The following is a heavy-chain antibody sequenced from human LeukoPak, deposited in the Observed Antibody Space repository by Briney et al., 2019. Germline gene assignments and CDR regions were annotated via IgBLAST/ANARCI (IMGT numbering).Heavy chain of an antibody. V-gene: IGHV3-11*01. Sequence: GGSLRLSCAASGFTFSDYFMGWIRQAPGKGLEWVSYISTGGSTIYYADSVKGRFTISRDNAKNSLYLQMDSLRAEDTAVYFCARDNDYYYYGMDVWGQGTTVTVSS. CDR1: GFTFSDYF. J-gene: IGHJ6*02. CDR3: ARDNDYYYYGMDV. CDR2: ISTGGSTI.